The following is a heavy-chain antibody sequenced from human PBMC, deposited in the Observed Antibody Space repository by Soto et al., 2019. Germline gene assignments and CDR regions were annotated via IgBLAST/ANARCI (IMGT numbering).Heavy chain of an antibody. D-gene: IGHD6-13*01. CDR3: AREIAAAGTNWFDP. V-gene: IGHV1-8*01. CDR2: MNPNSGNT. J-gene: IGHJ5*02. CDR1: GYTFTSYD. Sequence: QVQLVQSGAEVKKPGASVKVSCKASGYTFTSYDINWVRQATGQGLEWMGWMNPNSGNTGYAQKFQGRVTMTRNTSISTAYMELSSLRSEDTAVYYCAREIAAAGTNWFDPWGLGTLVTVSS.